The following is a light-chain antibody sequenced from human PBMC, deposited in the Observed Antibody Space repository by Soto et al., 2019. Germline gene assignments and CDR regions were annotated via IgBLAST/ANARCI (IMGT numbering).Light chain of an antibody. V-gene: IGKV1-13*02. J-gene: IGKJ5*01. CDR2: DST. Sequence: IQMTQSPSSLSASVGDRVTITCRASQGIHTSLAWYQQKSGKPPRLVIYDSTLRANGVPDRFGGSRSGTEFTLTINSLEPEDFAVYYCQQRNVWPPITFGQGTRLEIK. CDR3: QQRNVWPPIT. CDR1: QGIHTS.